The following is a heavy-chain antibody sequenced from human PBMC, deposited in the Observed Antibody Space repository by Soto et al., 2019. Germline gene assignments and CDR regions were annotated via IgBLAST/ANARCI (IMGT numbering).Heavy chain of an antibody. CDR1: GFTFSSYG. V-gene: IGHV3-30*18. J-gene: IGHJ3*02. D-gene: IGHD3-9*01. Sequence: GGSLRLSCAASGFTFSSYGMHWVRQAPGKGLEWVAVISYDGSNKYYADSVKGRFTISRDNSKNTLYLQMNSLRAEDTAVYYCAKWDWRDHAFDIWGQGTMVTVSS. CDR3: AKWDWRDHAFDI. CDR2: ISYDGSNK.